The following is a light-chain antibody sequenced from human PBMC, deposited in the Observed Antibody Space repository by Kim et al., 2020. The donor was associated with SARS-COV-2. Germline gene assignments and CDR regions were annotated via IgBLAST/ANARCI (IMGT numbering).Light chain of an antibody. CDR3: AAWDDSVNGV. CDR1: SSNIGTNT. V-gene: IGLV1-44*01. Sequence: QSVLTQPPSASGTPGQTVTISCSGSSSNIGTNTVNWYQHLPGTAPKLLIYSNDQRPSGVPDLFSGSKSGTSASLAISGLQSEDEADYYCAAWDDSVNGVFGGGTKLTVL. J-gene: IGLJ3*02. CDR2: SND.